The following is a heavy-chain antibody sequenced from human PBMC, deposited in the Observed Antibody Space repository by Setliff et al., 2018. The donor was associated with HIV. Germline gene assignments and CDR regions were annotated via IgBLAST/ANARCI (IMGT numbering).Heavy chain of an antibody. CDR2: INHSGST. Sequence: SETLSLTCAVYGGSFSGYYWSWIRQPPGKGLEWIGEINHSGSTNYNPSLKSRVAISVDTSKNQFSLKLSSVTAADTAVYYCARVRIRNYYGSGRKYYYYMDVWGKGTTVTVSS. V-gene: IGHV4-34*01. J-gene: IGHJ6*03. CDR3: ARVRIRNYYGSGRKYYYYMDV. CDR1: GGSFSGYY. D-gene: IGHD3-10*01.